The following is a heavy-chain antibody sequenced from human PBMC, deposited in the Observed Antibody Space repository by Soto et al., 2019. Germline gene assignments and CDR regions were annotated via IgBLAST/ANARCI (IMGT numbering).Heavy chain of an antibody. CDR3: ALRPLAVAVSPWFDP. D-gene: IGHD6-19*01. J-gene: IGHJ5*02. CDR2: IDSSGEK. Sequence: QVTLKESGPVLVKPTETLTLRCTVSGLSITDSEMGVSWISQPPGQPLEWLAHIDSSGEKSSRTFLKSRLAISKDTSKSQIVLTMTNMDPADTATYYCALRPLAVAVSPWFDPWGQGIPVTVS. V-gene: IGHV2-26*01. CDR1: GLSITDSEMG.